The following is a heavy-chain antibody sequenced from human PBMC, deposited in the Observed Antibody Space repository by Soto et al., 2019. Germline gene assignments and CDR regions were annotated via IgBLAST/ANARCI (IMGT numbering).Heavy chain of an antibody. CDR1: GGFVSSGSYY. J-gene: IGHJ3*02. Sequence: QVQLHQWGAGLLKPSETLSLTCAVYGGFVSSGSYYWSWIRQPPGKGLEWIGEMSHRGGTHFNPSLKRRVTISVDTSKNQFSLKMSSVTAADTALYYCARVERGTATTVVDAFDIWGPGTMVTVSS. V-gene: IGHV4-34*01. CDR2: MSHRGGT. D-gene: IGHD1-1*01. CDR3: ARVERGTATTVVDAFDI.